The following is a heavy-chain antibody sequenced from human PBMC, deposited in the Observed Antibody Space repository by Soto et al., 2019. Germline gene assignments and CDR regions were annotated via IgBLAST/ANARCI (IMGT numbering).Heavy chain of an antibody. V-gene: IGHV1-3*01. D-gene: IGHD3-22*01. J-gene: IGHJ5*02. Sequence: QVHIVQSGAEARRPGASVNVSCRTSGFTFDLCTIHWLRQAPGQRPEWMAWINAGSGKTRYSQRFQGRVTITRDTSASTVYMGVSGLTSEDTAIYCCARGYDNNGYHYSYDPWGQGTLVTVSS. CDR2: INAGSGKT. CDR1: GFTFDLCT. CDR3: ARGYDNNGYHYSYDP.